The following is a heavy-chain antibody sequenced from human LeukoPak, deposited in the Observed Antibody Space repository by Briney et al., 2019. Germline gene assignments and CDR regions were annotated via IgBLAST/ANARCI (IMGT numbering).Heavy chain of an antibody. D-gene: IGHD3-3*01. CDR3: AVRDYDFWRGYHS. Sequence: SVKVSCKASGLTFTSSVMQWMRQARGQRLEWIGWIVVGSGNTNYAQKFQERVTITRDMSTSTAYMELSSLRSEGTAVYYCAVRDYDFWRGYHSWGQGTLVTVSS. CDR2: IVVGSGNT. CDR1: GLTFTSSV. J-gene: IGHJ4*02. V-gene: IGHV1-58*02.